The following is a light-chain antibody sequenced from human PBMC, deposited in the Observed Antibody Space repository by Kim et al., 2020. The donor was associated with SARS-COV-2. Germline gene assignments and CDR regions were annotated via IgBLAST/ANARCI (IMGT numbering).Light chain of an antibody. CDR1: QSISSW. V-gene: IGKV1-5*01. CDR2: DAS. J-gene: IGKJ4*01. Sequence: DIQMTQSPSTLSASVGDRVTITCRASQSISSWLAWYQQKPGKAPKLLIYDASSLESGVPSRFSCSGSGTEFTLTISSLQPDDFATYHCQQYNSYPLTFGGGTKVDIK. CDR3: QQYNSYPLT.